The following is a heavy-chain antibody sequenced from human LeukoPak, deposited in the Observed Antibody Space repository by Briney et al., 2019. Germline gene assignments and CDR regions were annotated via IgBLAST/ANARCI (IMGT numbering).Heavy chain of an antibody. CDR2: IYTSGTT. D-gene: IGHD4-17*01. CDR3: ARLSTVTASFDY. J-gene: IGHJ4*02. V-gene: IGHV4-4*07. Sequence: PSETLSLTCTVSGGSISSYYWSWIRQPAGKGLEWIGRIYTSGTTHYNPSLKSRVTMSVDTSKNQFSLKLSSVTAADTAVYYCARLSTVTASFDYWGQGTLVTVSS. CDR1: GGSISSYY.